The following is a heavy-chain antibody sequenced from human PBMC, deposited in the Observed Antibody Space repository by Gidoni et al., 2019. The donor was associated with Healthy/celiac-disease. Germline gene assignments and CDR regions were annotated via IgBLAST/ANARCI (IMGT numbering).Heavy chain of an antibody. D-gene: IGHD1-26*01. V-gene: IGHV3-23*01. CDR2: SSGSGGST. CDR3: ARDSAGAFDI. CDR1: GFTFSSYA. J-gene: IGHJ3*02. Sequence: EVQLLESGGGLVPPGGSLRLSLAASGFTFSSYALSWVRQAPGKGLGWVSASSGSGGSTYYADSVKGRFTISRDNSKNTLYLQMNSLRAEDTAVYYCARDSAGAFDIWGQGTMVTVSS.